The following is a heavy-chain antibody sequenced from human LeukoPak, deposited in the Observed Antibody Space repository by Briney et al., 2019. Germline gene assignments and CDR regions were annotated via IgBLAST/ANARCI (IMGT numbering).Heavy chain of an antibody. CDR2: IKQDGSEK. CDR3: ARAGYSSSWFLH. D-gene: IGHD6-13*01. J-gene: IGHJ1*01. CDR1: GFTFRSYW. Sequence: PGGSLRLSCAASGFTFRSYWMSWVRQAPGKGLEWVANIKQDGSEKYYVDSVKGRFTISRDNAKNSLYLQMNSLRAEDTAVYYCARAGYSSSWFLHWGQGALVTVSS. V-gene: IGHV3-7*01.